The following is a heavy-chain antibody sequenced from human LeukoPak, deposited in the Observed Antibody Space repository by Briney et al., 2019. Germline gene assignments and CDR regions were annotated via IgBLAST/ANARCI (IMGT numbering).Heavy chain of an antibody. Sequence: GGSQRLSCAASGFTFSNYAMSWVRQAPGKGLEWVSAISGSGGSTYYADSVRGRFNISRDNSKNTLYLQMNSLRAEHTAVYYCAKAPLLTTVTHFDYWGQGTLVTVSS. CDR1: GFTFSNYA. J-gene: IGHJ4*02. CDR2: ISGSGGST. D-gene: IGHD4-17*01. CDR3: AKAPLLTTVTHFDY. V-gene: IGHV3-23*01.